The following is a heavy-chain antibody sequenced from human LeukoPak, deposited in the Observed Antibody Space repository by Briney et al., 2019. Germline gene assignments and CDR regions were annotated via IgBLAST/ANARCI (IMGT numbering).Heavy chain of an antibody. CDR2: INPSDGAT. Sequence: ASVKVSCKASGYTFTSYYMHWVRQAPGQGLEWMGIINPSDGATSYAQQFQGRVTMTRDTSTSTVYMELSSLRSEDTAMYYCARILTGYYNDAFDIWGRGTMVTVSS. D-gene: IGHD3-9*01. V-gene: IGHV1-46*01. CDR3: ARILTGYYNDAFDI. J-gene: IGHJ3*02. CDR1: GYTFTSYY.